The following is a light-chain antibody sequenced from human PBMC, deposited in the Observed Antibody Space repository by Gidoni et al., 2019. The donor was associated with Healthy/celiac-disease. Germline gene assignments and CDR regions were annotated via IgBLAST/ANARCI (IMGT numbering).Light chain of an antibody. V-gene: IGKV4-1*01. Sequence: DIVMTQSPDSLAVSLGERATINCKSSQSVLYSSNNKNYLAWYQQKPGQPPKLLIYWASTRESGVPDRFSGSGSGTDFTLTISSLQAEDVAVYYCQQYYSTLSYTFAQXTKLEIK. CDR2: WAS. CDR3: QQYYSTLSYT. J-gene: IGKJ2*01. CDR1: QSVLYSSNNKNY.